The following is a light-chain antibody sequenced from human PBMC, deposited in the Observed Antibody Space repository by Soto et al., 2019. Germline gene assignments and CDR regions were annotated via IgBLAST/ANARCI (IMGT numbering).Light chain of an antibody. J-gene: IGLJ1*01. CDR3: AAWDDSLSSHV. CDR1: SSNIGSNY. V-gene: IGLV1-47*01. Sequence: VLTHPPSASATPGQRVTISCSGSSSNIGSNYVYWYQQFPGTAPKLLVHRNNQRPSGVPDRFSGSKSGTSASLAISGLRSEDEADYYCAAWDDSLSSHVFGTGTKVTVL. CDR2: RNN.